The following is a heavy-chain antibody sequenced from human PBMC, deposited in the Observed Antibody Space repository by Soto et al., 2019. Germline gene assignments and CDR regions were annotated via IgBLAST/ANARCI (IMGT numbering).Heavy chain of an antibody. CDR2: ISYDGSNK. J-gene: IGHJ4*02. D-gene: IGHD6-13*01. CDR3: AKDPLMYSSRGDY. V-gene: IGHV3-30*18. Sequence: QVQLVESGGGVVQPGRSLRLSCAASGFTFSSYGMHWVRQAPGKGLEWVAVISYDGSNKYYADSVKGRFTISRDNSKNTLYLQMNSLSAEDTAVYYCAKDPLMYSSRGDYWGQGTLVTVSS. CDR1: GFTFSSYG.